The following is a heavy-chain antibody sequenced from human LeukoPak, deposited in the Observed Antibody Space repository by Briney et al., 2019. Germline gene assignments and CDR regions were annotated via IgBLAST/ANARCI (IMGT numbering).Heavy chain of an antibody. CDR3: ARIPFNYFESSGYYFDY. D-gene: IGHD3-22*01. Sequence: GGSLRLSCAASGLTFSDYYMSWIRQAPGKGLEWVSYISSSGSTIYYADSVKGRFTISRDNAKNSLYLQMNSLRAEDTAVYYCARIPFNYFESSGYYFDYWGQGTLVTVSS. J-gene: IGHJ4*02. CDR2: ISSSGSTI. V-gene: IGHV3-11*01. CDR1: GLTFSDYY.